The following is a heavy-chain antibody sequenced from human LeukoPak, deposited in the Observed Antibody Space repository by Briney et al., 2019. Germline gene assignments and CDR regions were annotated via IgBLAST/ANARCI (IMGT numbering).Heavy chain of an antibody. V-gene: IGHV1-69*01. CDR3: ARQAQGGYYDSSGYYDY. CDR2: IIPIFGTA. D-gene: IGHD3-22*01. CDR1: GGTFSSYA. J-gene: IGHJ4*02. Sequence: ASVKVSCKASGGTFSSYAISWVRQAPGQGLEWMGGIIPIFGTANYAQKFQGRATITADESTSTAYIELSSLRSEDTAVYYCARQAQGGYYDSSGYYDYWGQGTLVTVSS.